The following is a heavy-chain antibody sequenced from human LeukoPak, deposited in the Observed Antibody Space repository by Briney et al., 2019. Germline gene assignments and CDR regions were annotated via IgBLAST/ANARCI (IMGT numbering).Heavy chain of an antibody. V-gene: IGHV1-8*01. D-gene: IGHD6-19*01. CDR3: ARRQGQWLVLVYYYGMDV. CDR2: MNPNSGNT. Sequence: ASVKVSCKASVYTFTSYDINWVRQATGQGLEWMGWMNPNSGNTGYAQKFQGRVTMTRNTSISTAYMELSSLRSEDTAVYYCARRQGQWLVLVYYYGMDVWGQGTTVTVSS. J-gene: IGHJ6*02. CDR1: VYTFTSYD.